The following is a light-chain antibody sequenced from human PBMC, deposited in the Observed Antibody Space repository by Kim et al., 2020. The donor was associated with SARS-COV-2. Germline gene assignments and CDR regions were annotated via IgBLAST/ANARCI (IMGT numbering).Light chain of an antibody. J-gene: IGLJ2*01. Sequence: QSALTQPASVSGSPGQSITISCIGTSSDVGGYNYVSWYQQHPGKTPKVMIYDVSNRPAGVSNRFSGSKSGNTASLTISGLQAEDEADYYCSSYMSGSTQVFGGGTQLTVL. V-gene: IGLV2-14*03. CDR1: SSDVGGYNY. CDR3: SSYMSGSTQV. CDR2: DVS.